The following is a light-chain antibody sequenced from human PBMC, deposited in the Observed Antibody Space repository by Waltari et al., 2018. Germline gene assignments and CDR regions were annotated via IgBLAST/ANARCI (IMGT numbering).Light chain of an antibody. CDR3: QQYDGIVLT. CDR2: GAS. J-gene: IGKJ4*01. Sequence: EIVLTQSPGTLSLSPGARATLPCRASQTVSSISLSWYQQKPGQAPRLLIYGASTRATGIPDRFSGSGSGTDFTLTISRLEPEDFAVYYCQQYDGIVLTFGGGTKAEI. V-gene: IGKV3-20*01. CDR1: QTVSSIS.